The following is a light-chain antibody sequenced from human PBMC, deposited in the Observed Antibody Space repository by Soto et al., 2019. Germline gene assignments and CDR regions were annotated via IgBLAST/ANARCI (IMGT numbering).Light chain of an antibody. Sequence: IVMTQSPVTLPVSPGERATLSCRTSQSVNSHLAWYQHKPGQAPRLLIYGASSRATGIPTRFSGSGSGTEFTLTIDSLQSEDFAIYFCQQYNYWPGTFGGGTKVEIK. CDR1: QSVNSH. J-gene: IGKJ4*01. CDR2: GAS. CDR3: QQYNYWPGT. V-gene: IGKV3-15*01.